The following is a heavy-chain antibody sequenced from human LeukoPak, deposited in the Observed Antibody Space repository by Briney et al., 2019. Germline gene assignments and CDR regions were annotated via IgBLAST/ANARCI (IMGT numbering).Heavy chain of an antibody. CDR1: GGSLSAYY. J-gene: IGHJ1*01. Sequence: PSETLSLTCAVYGGSLSAYYWTWIRQPPGKGLEWIGEINHGGSTNYNPSLKSRVTISVDTSKNQFSLKLSSVTAADTAVYYCARYLDYGGNSRVFQHWGQGTLVTVSS. CDR2: INHGGST. CDR3: ARYLDYGGNSRVFQH. D-gene: IGHD4-23*01. V-gene: IGHV4-34*01.